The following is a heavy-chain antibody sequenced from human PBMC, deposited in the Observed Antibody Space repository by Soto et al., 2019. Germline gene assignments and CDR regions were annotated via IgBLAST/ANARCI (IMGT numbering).Heavy chain of an antibody. CDR2: ISNSGST. CDR3: ARGVHSGGH. CDR1: VGSIRSYY. V-gene: IGHV4-59*01. J-gene: IGHJ4*02. D-gene: IGHD1-26*01. Sequence: PSETLSLACTVSVGSIRSYYWSWIRQPPGKGLEWIGYISNSGSTNYNPSLKSRVSVSLDTSMNQFSLKLSSVTAADTAVYYCARGVHSGGHWGQGTLVTVSS.